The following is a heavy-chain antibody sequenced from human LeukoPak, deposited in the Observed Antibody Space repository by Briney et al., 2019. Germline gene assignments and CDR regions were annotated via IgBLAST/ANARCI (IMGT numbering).Heavy chain of an antibody. Sequence: ASVKVSCKASGGTFSSYAISWVRQAPGQGLEWMGRIIPILGIANYAQKSQGRVTITADKSTSTAYMELSSLRSEDTAVYYCARAHYGSGSYSIRGAFDIWGQGTMVTVSS. CDR2: IIPILGIA. CDR3: ARAHYGSGSYSIRGAFDI. D-gene: IGHD3-10*01. V-gene: IGHV1-69*04. J-gene: IGHJ3*02. CDR1: GGTFSSYA.